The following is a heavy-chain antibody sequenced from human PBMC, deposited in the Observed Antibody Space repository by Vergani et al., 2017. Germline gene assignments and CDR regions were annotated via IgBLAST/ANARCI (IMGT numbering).Heavy chain of an antibody. CDR1: GYTFTAYY. V-gene: IGHV1-46*03. CDR2: ISPDGFST. D-gene: IGHD3-9*01. J-gene: IGHJ4*02. Sequence: QVQLVQSGAEVGTPGASVKLSCKASGYTFTAYYIHWVRQAPEQGLEWVGVISPDGFSTFYAQKFQGRVTITRDTSTSTVYVEVTSLRSDDTAVYYCARERPLTGFFDYWGQGTLVTVSS. CDR3: ARERPLTGFFDY.